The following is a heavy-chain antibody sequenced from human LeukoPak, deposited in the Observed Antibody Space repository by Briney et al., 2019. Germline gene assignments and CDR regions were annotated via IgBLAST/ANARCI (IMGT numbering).Heavy chain of an antibody. Sequence: SETLSLTCTVSGGSINSYYWSWIRQPPGKGLEWIGYIYTSGSTNYNPSLKSRVTISVDTSKNQFSLKLSSVTAADTAVYYCAGLTTVSNYFDYWGQGTLVTVSS. CDR2: IYTSGST. CDR1: GGSINSYY. D-gene: IGHD4-11*01. J-gene: IGHJ4*02. CDR3: AGLTTVSNYFDY. V-gene: IGHV4-4*09.